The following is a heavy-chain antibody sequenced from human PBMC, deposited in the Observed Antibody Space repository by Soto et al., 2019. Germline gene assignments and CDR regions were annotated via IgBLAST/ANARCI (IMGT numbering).Heavy chain of an antibody. CDR3: ARDPYLGDHQY. CDR1: GYTFTTYV. CDR2: ISAYSGKT. J-gene: IGHJ4*02. Sequence: QVQLVQSGGEVKKPGASLKVSCKTSGYTFTTYVIGWGGQAPGQGLEWVGWISAYSGKTHYAQKFQGKVTMTTDTSTNTAYLELRSLRSDDTAVYYCARDPYLGDHQYWGQGTLVTVSS. V-gene: IGHV1-18*01. D-gene: IGHD3-16*01.